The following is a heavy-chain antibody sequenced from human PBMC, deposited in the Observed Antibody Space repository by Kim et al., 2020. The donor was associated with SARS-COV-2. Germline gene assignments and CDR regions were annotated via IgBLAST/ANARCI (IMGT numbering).Heavy chain of an antibody. CDR1: GFTFSSYS. CDR3: ARGITIFGVVTHFDY. V-gene: IGHV3-21*01. D-gene: IGHD3-3*01. J-gene: IGHJ4*02. Sequence: GGSLRLSCAASGFTFSSYSMNWVRQAPGKGLEWVSSISSSSSYIYYADSVKGRFTISRDNAKNSLYLQMNSLRAEDTAVYYCARGITIFGVVTHFDYWGQGTLVTVSS. CDR2: ISSSSSYI.